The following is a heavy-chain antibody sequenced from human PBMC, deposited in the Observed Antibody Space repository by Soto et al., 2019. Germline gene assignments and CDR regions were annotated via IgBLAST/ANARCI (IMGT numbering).Heavy chain of an antibody. V-gene: IGHV4-31*03. CDR1: GGSISSGGYY. D-gene: IGHD2-2*01. Sequence: SETLSLTCTVSGGSISSGGYYWSWIRQHPGKGLEWIGYIYYSGSTYYNPSLKSRVTISVDTSKNQFSLKLSSVTAADTAVYYCARVVVVVVPAAMPGGDPTEVFDYWGQGTLVTVSS. J-gene: IGHJ4*02. CDR2: IYYSGST. CDR3: ARVVVVVVPAAMPGGDPTEVFDY.